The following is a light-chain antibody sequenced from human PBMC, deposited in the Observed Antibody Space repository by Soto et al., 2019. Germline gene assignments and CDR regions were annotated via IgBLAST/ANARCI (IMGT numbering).Light chain of an antibody. CDR1: SSDVDAYNY. V-gene: IGLV2-8*01. J-gene: IGLJ3*02. CDR2: EVN. CDR3: SSYAGGNKGGV. Sequence: QSVLTQPPSASGSPGQSVTISCTGTSSDVDAYNYVSWYQQHPGKAPKVMIYEVNKRPSGVPDRFSGSKSGNTASLTVSGLQAEDEADYYCSSYAGGNKGGVFGGGTKLTVL.